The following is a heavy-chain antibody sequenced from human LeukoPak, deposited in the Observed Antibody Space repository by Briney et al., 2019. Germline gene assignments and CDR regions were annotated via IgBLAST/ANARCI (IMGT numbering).Heavy chain of an antibody. CDR1: GFNFRSYG. CDR2: VRYDGYNK. Sequence: GGFLRLSCAASGFNFRSYGIHWVRQAPGRGLEWVAFVRYDGYNKYYGDFVKGRFTISRDNSKNTLYLQMDSLRAEDTAVYYCAKGYSDYFDYWGQGTLVTVSS. V-gene: IGHV3-30*02. CDR3: AKGYSDYFDY. J-gene: IGHJ4*02. D-gene: IGHD4-11*01.